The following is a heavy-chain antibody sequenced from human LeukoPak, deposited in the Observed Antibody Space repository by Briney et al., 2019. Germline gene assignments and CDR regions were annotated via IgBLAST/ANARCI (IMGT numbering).Heavy chain of an antibody. CDR1: GFTFSSYG. Sequence: GRSLRLSCAASGFTFSSYGMHWVRQAPGKGLEWVAVIWYDESNKYYADSVKGRFTISRDNSKNTLYLQRNSLRAEDTAVYYCARDGDYGGNSLDYWGQGTLGTVSS. J-gene: IGHJ4*02. CDR3: ARDGDYGGNSLDY. V-gene: IGHV3-33*01. CDR2: IWYDESNK. D-gene: IGHD4-23*01.